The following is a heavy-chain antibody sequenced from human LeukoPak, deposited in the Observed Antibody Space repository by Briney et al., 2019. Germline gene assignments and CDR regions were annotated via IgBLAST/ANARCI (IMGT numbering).Heavy chain of an antibody. CDR1: GGTFSSYA. CDR2: IIPILGIA. V-gene: IGHV1-69*04. Sequence: GSSVKVSCKASGGTFSSYAISWVRQAPGQGLEWMGRIIPILGIANYAQKFQGRVTITADKSTSTAYMELSSLRSEDTAVYYCARDRAVAGSEIEVDAFDIWGQGTMVTVSS. J-gene: IGHJ3*02. CDR3: ARDRAVAGSEIEVDAFDI. D-gene: IGHD6-19*01.